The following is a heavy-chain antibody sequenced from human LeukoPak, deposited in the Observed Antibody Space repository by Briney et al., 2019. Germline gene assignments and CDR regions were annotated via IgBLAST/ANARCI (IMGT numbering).Heavy chain of an antibody. CDR2: INPDSGGT. CDR3: AREVAGAFDI. CDR1: GYTFSDYY. J-gene: IGHJ3*02. D-gene: IGHD6-19*01. V-gene: IGHV1-2*02. Sequence: ASVKVSCKASGYTFSDYYMHWVRQAPGQGLEWMGWINPDSGGTKYAQKFQDRVTMTSDTSISTAYMELSRLRSDDTAVYYCAREVAGAFDIWGQGTMVTVSS.